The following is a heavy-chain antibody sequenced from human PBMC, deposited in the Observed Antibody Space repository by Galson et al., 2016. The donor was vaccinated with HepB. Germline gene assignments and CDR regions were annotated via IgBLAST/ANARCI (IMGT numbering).Heavy chain of an antibody. CDR2: ISSISSYT. CDR1: GFTFSDYY. V-gene: IGHV3-11*06. Sequence: SLRLSCAASGFTFSDYYMSWIRQAPGKGLEWVSWISSISSYTNNADSVKGRFTISRDNAKNSLYLQMNSLRAKDTAVYYCASYYDKTLDAFDFWGQGTMVTVSS. CDR3: ASYYDKTLDAFDF. D-gene: IGHD3-22*01. J-gene: IGHJ3*01.